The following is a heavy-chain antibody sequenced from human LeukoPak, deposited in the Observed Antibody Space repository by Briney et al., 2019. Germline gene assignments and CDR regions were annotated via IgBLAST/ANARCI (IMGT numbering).Heavy chain of an antibody. J-gene: IGHJ4*02. CDR2: IHPSGIF. CDR1: GGSCDDYY. D-gene: IGHD6-25*01. CDR3: ARGSDRSKAGDH. V-gene: IGHV4-34*01. Sequence: SETLSLTCAVYGGSCDDYYCSWIRQPPGKGLEWIGEIHPSGIFYYNSSLMSRVTISIDTSKSQFSPRLTSVTAADTAFYYCARGSDRSKAGDHWGQGSLVTVSS.